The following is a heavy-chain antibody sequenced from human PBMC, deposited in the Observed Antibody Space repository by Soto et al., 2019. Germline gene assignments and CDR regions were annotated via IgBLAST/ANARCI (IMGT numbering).Heavy chain of an antibody. Sequence: SGPTLVNPTQTLTLTCTFSGFSLSTSGVGVGWIXXXXXXXLEWLALXXXXXXXXXXXXXKSRLTITKDTSKNQVVLTMTNMDPVDTATYYCAHSYYDILTGYYARAFDIWGQGTMVTVSS. CDR1: GFSLSTSGVG. CDR3: AHSYYDILTGYYARAFDI. J-gene: IGHJ3*02. V-gene: IGHV2-5*01. CDR2: XXXXXXX. D-gene: IGHD3-9*01.